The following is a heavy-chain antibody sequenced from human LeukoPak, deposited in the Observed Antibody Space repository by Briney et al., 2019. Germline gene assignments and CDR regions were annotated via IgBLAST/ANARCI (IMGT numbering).Heavy chain of an antibody. CDR3: ARQRILNWFDP. Sequence: PSETLSLTCTVSGGSIANSTYYWGWIRQFPGKGLDWIGSIYYGGNIFYNPSLKSRITISVDTSKNQFSLNLRSVTAADTAVYYCARQRILNWFDPWGQGTLVTVSS. J-gene: IGHJ5*02. CDR1: GGSIANSTYY. CDR2: IYYGGNI. V-gene: IGHV4-39*01. D-gene: IGHD2-15*01.